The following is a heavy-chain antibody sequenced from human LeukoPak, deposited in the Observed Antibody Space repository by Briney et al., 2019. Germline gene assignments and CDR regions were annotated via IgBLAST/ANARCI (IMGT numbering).Heavy chain of an antibody. CDR2: IKQDGSEK. CDR3: ARVSQIYGSGSYYYFDY. Sequence: GGSLRLSCAASGFTFSSYWMSWVRQAPGKGLEWVANIKQDGSEKYYVDSVKSRFTISRDNAKNSLYLQMNSLRAEDTAVYYCARVSQIYGSGSYYYFDYWGQGTLVTVSS. CDR1: GFTFSSYW. D-gene: IGHD3-10*01. J-gene: IGHJ4*02. V-gene: IGHV3-7*03.